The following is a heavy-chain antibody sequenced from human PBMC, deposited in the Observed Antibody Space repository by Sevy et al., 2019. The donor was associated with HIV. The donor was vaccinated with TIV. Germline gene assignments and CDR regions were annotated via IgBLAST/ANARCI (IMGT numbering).Heavy chain of an antibody. CDR1: GFTFSSYS. CDR2: ISSSSSYI. J-gene: IGHJ6*02. V-gene: IGHV3-21*01. Sequence: GGSLRLSCAASGFTFSSYSMNWVRQAPGKGLEWVSSISSSSSYIYYADSVKGRFTISRDNAKNSLYLQMNSLRAEDTDVYYCARDREWELIFVLELPDLYGMGVWGQGTTVTVSS. D-gene: IGHD1-26*01. CDR3: ARDREWELIFVLELPDLYGMGV.